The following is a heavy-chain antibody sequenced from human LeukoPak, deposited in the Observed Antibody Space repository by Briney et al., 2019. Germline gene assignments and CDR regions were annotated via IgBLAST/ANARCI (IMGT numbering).Heavy chain of an antibody. Sequence: PGRSLRLSCAAPGSTLSSSGMHWVRQAPGKGLEWVAVISYDGSKKYYADSVKGRFTISRDNCKNTLYLQMNSRRVEDTAVHYCAKGGVVFGNLLVPLWGQGTLVTVSS. CDR3: AKGGVVFGNLLVPL. D-gene: IGHD3-10*02. CDR2: ISYDGSKK. V-gene: IGHV3-30*18. J-gene: IGHJ4*02. CDR1: GSTLSSSG.